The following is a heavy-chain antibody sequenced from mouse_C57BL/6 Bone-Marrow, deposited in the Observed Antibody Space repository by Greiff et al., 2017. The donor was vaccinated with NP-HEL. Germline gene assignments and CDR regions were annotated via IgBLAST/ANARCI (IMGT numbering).Heavy chain of an antibody. J-gene: IGHJ4*01. CDR2: IDPENGDT. CDR3: TTGGSSPYAMDY. Sequence: VQLQQSGAELVRPGASVKLSCTVSGFNIKDDYMHWVKQRPEQGLEWIGWIDPENGDTEYASKFQGKATITADTSSNTAYLQLSSLTSEDTAVYYGTTGGSSPYAMDYWGKGTSVTVAS. V-gene: IGHV14-4*01. CDR1: GFNIKDDY. D-gene: IGHD1-1*01.